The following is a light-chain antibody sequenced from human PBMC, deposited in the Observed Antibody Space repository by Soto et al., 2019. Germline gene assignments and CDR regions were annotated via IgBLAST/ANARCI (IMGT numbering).Light chain of an antibody. CDR2: GAS. CDR1: QSVSSSY. J-gene: IGKJ3*01. CDR3: QQYGSSPLFT. Sequence: EIVLTQSPGTVSLSPGERATLSCRASQSVSSSYLAWYQQKPGQAPRLLIYGASSRATGIPDRFSGSGSATDFTLTISRLEPEDFAVYYCQQYGSSPLFTFGPGTKVDIK. V-gene: IGKV3-20*01.